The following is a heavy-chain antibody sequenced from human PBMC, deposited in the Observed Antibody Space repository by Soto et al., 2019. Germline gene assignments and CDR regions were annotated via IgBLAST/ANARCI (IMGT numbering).Heavy chain of an antibody. CDR1: GFTFSSYD. V-gene: IGHV3-13*05. D-gene: IGHD6-13*01. CDR2: IGTAGDP. CDR3: ARAAAAGTRVGAFDI. Sequence: GSLRLSCAASGFTFSSYDMRWVRQATGKGLEWVSAIGTAGDPYYPGSVKGRFTISRENAKNSLYLQMNSLRAGDTAVYYCARAAAAGTRVGAFDIWGQGTMVTVSS. J-gene: IGHJ3*02.